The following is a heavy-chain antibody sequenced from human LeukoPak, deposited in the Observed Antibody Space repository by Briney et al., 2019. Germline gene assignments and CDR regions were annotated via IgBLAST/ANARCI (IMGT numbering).Heavy chain of an antibody. V-gene: IGHV3-15*01. D-gene: IGHD2-15*01. CDR2: IRSRAAGGTT. Sequence: GGSLRLSCAASGFTFSSYSMNWVRQAPGKGVEWVGRIRSRAAGGTTDYCAPVKGRFTISRDDSKNTLYLQMNSLKTEDTAVYYCSTGGGTHDYWGQGTLVTVSS. CDR1: GFTFSSYS. CDR3: STGGGTHDY. J-gene: IGHJ4*02.